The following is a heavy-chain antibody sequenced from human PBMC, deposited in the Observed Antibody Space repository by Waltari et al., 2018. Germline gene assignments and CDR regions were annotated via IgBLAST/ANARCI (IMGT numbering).Heavy chain of an antibody. V-gene: IGHV4-4*07. Sequence: QVQLQESVTGLVRPSETLSPTCTVTRGPISALYWTWSRQPAGKGLEWIGRIYGRGSTNYLHSLKGRVSMSVDTSKNQFSLMLTSVTAADPAVYFCARDYDQDWFDPWGQGTLVTVS. CDR3: ARDYDQDWFDP. CDR1: RGPISALY. D-gene: IGHD3-16*01. CDR2: IYGRGST. J-gene: IGHJ5*02.